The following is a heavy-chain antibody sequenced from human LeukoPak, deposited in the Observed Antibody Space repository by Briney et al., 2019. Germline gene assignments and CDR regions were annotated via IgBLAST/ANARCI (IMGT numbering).Heavy chain of an antibody. CDR1: RFTFTSYG. CDR2: ISAYNGNT. V-gene: IGHV1-18*01. CDR3: ARGVPAALRLARWFDP. J-gene: IGHJ5*02. D-gene: IGHD2-2*02. Sequence: ASVKVSFKASRFTFTSYGISWVRQAPGQGLEWMGWISAYNGNTNYAQKLQGRVTMTTDTSTSTAYMELRSLRSDDTAVYYCARGVPAALRLARWFDPWGQGTLVTVS.